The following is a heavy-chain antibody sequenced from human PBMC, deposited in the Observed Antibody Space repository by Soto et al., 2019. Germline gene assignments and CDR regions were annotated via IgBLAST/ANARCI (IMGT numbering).Heavy chain of an antibody. Sequence: TSETLSLTCTVSDGSISNNYWNWIRQPPGKGLEWIGYIFSSGSTNYSPSLKSRVTMSVNTSKNQFSLKLSSVTAADTAVYYCASGRIGSNWNEFFQHWGQGTLVTVSS. CDR2: IFSSGST. D-gene: IGHD1-1*01. V-gene: IGHV4-59*08. CDR3: ASGRIGSNWNEFFQH. CDR1: DGSISNNY. J-gene: IGHJ1*01.